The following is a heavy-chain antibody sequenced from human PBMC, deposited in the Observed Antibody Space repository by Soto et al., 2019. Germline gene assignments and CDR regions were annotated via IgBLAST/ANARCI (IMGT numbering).Heavy chain of an antibody. CDR3: VEGWNDF. V-gene: IGHV3-15*01. J-gene: IGHJ4*02. Sequence: EVQVVESGGDLVKPGGSLRLSCATSGFIFSSAWMSWVRQAPGKGLEWVGRIKSKSDGGTRDYAAPGNGRFNISRDDSKNMVYLQINSLTAEDTAVYYCVEGWNDFWGQGTLVTVSS. CDR1: GFIFSSAW. CDR2: IKSKSDGGTR. D-gene: IGHD1-1*01.